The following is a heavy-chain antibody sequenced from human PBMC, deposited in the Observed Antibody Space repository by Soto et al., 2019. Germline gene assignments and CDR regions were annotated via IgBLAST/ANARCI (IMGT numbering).Heavy chain of an antibody. CDR1: GGTFSSYD. CDR3: ARDYYGSDNYGMDV. Sequence: QVQLVQSGAEVKKPGSSVKVSCKASGGTFSSYDISCVRQAPGQGLEWMGGIIPIFGTANYAQKFQGRVTITADESTSTAYMELSSLRSEDTAVYYCARDYYGSDNYGMDVWVQGTTDTDSS. D-gene: IGHD3-10*01. J-gene: IGHJ6*02. CDR2: IIPIFGTA. V-gene: IGHV1-69*01.